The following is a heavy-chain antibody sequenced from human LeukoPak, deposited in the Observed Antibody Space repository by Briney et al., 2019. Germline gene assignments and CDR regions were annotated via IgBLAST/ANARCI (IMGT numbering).Heavy chain of an antibody. D-gene: IGHD3-10*01. J-gene: IGHJ4*02. CDR3: ARHWGRGSGIDY. V-gene: IGHV5-51*01. CDR1: GYNFTTYW. CDR2: IYPRDSDT. Sequence: GESLKISCKVSGYNFTTYWTGWVRQMPGKGLEWMGIIYPRDSDTRYSPSYQGQATFSADKSISTAYLQWFSLEASDTAMYYCARHWGRGSGIDYWGQGTLVTVSS.